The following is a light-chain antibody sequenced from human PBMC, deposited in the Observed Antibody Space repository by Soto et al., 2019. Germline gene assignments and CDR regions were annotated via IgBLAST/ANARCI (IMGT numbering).Light chain of an antibody. J-gene: IGKJ2*01. V-gene: IGKV3-15*01. CDR3: HQYNNWPHT. CDR2: AAY. CDR1: QSVSVN. Sequence: EIVMTQSPATLSVSPGERATLSCRASQSVSVNLAWYQRKPGQPPRLLIYAAYDRATGISPRFSGSGSGTEFTLTISSLQSEDFAVYYCHQYNNWPHTFGQGTKLEIK.